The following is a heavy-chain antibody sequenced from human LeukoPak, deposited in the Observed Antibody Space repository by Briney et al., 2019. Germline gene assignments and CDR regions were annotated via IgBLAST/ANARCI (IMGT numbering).Heavy chain of an antibody. CDR2: IYTSGST. CDR3: ARVDGYSSSWSGRAFDI. CDR1: GDSISSGSYY. V-gene: IGHV4-61*02. Sequence: PSQTLSLTCTVSGDSISSGSYYWSWIRQPAGKGLEWIGRIYTSGSTNYNPSLKSRVTISVDTSKNQFSPKLSSVTAADTAVYYCARVDGYSSSWSGRAFDIWGQGTMVTVSS. D-gene: IGHD6-13*01. J-gene: IGHJ3*02.